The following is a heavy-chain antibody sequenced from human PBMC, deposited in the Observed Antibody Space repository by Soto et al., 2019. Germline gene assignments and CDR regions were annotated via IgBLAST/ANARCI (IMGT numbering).Heavy chain of an antibody. J-gene: IGHJ6*02. Sequence: GGSLRLSCAASGFTFSSYAMHWVRQAPGKGLEWVAVISYDGSNKYYADSVKGRFTISRDNSKNTLYLQMNSLRAEDTAVYYCARDQGGPRITIFGVVPTTYYYYGMDVWGQGTTVTVSS. CDR3: ARDQGGPRITIFGVVPTTYYYYGMDV. D-gene: IGHD3-3*01. CDR2: ISYDGSNK. V-gene: IGHV3-30-3*01. CDR1: GFTFSSYA.